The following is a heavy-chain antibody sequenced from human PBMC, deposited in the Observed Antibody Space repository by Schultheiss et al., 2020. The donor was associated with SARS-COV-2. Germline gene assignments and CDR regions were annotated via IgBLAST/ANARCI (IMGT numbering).Heavy chain of an antibody. D-gene: IGHD3-10*01. CDR1: GGTFSSYA. J-gene: IGHJ4*02. V-gene: IGHV1-69*13. CDR2: IIPIFGTA. Sequence: SVKVSCKASGGTFSSYAISWVRQAPGQGLEWMGGIIPIFGTANYAQKFQGRVTITADESTSTAYMELSSLRSDDTAVYYCARDPANGYYGSGSYAFDYWGQGTPVTVSS. CDR3: ARDPANGYYGSGSYAFDY.